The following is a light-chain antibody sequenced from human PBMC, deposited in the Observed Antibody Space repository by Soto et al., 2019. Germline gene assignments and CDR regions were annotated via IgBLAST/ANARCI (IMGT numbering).Light chain of an antibody. Sequence: EIVLMQSPGTLSLSPGERATLSCRASQSLTNNYLAWYQQKPGQAPRLLIYGASSRATGIPDRFSGSGSGTDFTLTISRLEPEDFAVYYCQQYRTFGQGTKVDIK. CDR3: QQYRT. CDR1: QSLTNNY. V-gene: IGKV3-20*01. J-gene: IGKJ1*01. CDR2: GAS.